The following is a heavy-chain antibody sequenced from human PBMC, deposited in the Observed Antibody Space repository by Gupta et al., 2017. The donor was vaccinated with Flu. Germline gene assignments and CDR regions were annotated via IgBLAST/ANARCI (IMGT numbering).Heavy chain of an antibody. Sequence: QVQLVESGGGVVQPGRSLRLSCAASGFTFSSLGMHWVRQAPGKGLEWVAVIGYDGTNKDYADSVKGRVTISRDNSKNTLYLQMNSLRAEDTAVYYCARDHNSSPYPQPDYWGQGTLVTVSS. CDR3: ARDHNSSPYPQPDY. J-gene: IGHJ4*02. D-gene: IGHD6-6*01. CDR2: IGYDGTNK. CDR1: GFTFSSLG. V-gene: IGHV3-33*08.